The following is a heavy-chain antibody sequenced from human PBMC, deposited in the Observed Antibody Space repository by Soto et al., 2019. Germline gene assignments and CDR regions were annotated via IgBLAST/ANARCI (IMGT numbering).Heavy chain of an antibody. CDR2: IIPILGIA. CDR1: GGTFSSYT. Sequence: GASVKVSCKASGGTFSSYTISWVRQAPGQGLEWMGRIIPILGIANYAQKCQGRVTITADKSTSTAYMELSSLRSEDTAVYYCARVNYDILTGYPELLDYWGQGTLITVSS. CDR3: ARVNYDILTGYPELLDY. J-gene: IGHJ4*02. V-gene: IGHV1-69*02. D-gene: IGHD3-9*01.